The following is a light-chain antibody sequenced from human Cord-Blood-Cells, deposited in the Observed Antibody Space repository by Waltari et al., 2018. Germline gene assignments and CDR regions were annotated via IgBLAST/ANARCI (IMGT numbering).Light chain of an antibody. CDR1: KLGDKY. CDR3: QAWDSSTVV. J-gene: IGLJ2*01. CDR2: QDS. Sequence: SYELTHPPSVSVSPGQTASLTRPGAKLGDKYACWYQQKPGPSPVLVIYQDSKRPSGIPERFSGSNSGNTATLTISGTQAMDEADYYCQAWDSSTVVFGGGTKLTVL. V-gene: IGLV3-1*01.